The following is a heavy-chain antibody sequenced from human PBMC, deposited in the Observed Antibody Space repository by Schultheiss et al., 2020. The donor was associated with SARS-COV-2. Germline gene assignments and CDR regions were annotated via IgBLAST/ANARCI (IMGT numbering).Heavy chain of an antibody. CDR1: GGSFSGYY. CDR2: IYYSGST. J-gene: IGHJ4*02. D-gene: IGHD3-3*01. Sequence: SETLSLTCAVYGGSFSGYYWSWIRQPPGKGLEWIGSIYYSGSTYYNPSLKSRVTISVDTSKNQFSLKLSSVTAADTAVYYCARGRTIFGVVTIDYWGQGTLVTVSS. V-gene: IGHV4-34*01. CDR3: ARGRTIFGVVTIDY.